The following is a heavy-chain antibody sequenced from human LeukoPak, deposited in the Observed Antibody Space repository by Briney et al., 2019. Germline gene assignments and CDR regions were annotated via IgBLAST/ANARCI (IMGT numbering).Heavy chain of an antibody. CDR3: ATDSSSYYMVFDY. Sequence: SETLSLTCTVSGGSIRSYYWSWIRQSPGKEPEWIAYIYYTGTTNYNPSLKSRVTTSVDTSKNQFSLKLRSVTAADTAVYYCATDSSSYYMVFDYWGQGILVTVSS. CDR2: IYYTGTT. D-gene: IGHD6-13*01. CDR1: GGSIRSYY. V-gene: IGHV4-59*01. J-gene: IGHJ4*02.